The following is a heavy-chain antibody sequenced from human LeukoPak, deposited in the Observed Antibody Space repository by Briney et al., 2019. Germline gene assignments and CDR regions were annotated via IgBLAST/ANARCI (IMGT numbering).Heavy chain of an antibody. D-gene: IGHD4-23*01. CDR2: IYPGDSDT. Sequence: HGESLKISCKGSGYSFTSYWIGWVRQMPGKGLEWMGIIYPGDSDTRYSPSFQGQVTISADKSISTAYLQWSSLKASDTATYYCARLTNDYGGYYYGMDVWGQGTTVTVSS. V-gene: IGHV5-51*01. CDR3: ARLTNDYGGYYYGMDV. CDR1: GYSFTSYW. J-gene: IGHJ6*02.